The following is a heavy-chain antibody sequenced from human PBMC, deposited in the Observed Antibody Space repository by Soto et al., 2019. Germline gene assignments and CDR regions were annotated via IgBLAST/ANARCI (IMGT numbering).Heavy chain of an antibody. V-gene: IGHV3-53*01. CDR1: GFSVSTNY. CDR3: ARGSGSLYYFDF. D-gene: IGHD1-26*01. J-gene: IGHJ4*02. Sequence: GGSLRLSCAASGFSVSTNYMTWVRQAPGKGLEWVSVIYSGGSTYYADSVKGRFTISRDNSKNTLHLQMNSLRAEDTAVYYCARGSGSLYYFDFWGRGTLVTVSS. CDR2: IYSGGST.